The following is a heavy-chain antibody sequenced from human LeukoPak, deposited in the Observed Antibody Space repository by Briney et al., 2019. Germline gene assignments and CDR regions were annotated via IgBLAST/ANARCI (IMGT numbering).Heavy chain of an antibody. Sequence: GGSLRLSCAASGFTFSSYSMHWVRQAPGKGLEWVAVISYDGSNKYYADSVKGRFTISRDNSKNTLYLQMNSLRAEDTAVYYCARGTDAFDIWGQGTMVTVSS. J-gene: IGHJ3*02. V-gene: IGHV3-30*03. CDR3: ARGTDAFDI. CDR1: GFTFSSYS. CDR2: ISYDGSNK.